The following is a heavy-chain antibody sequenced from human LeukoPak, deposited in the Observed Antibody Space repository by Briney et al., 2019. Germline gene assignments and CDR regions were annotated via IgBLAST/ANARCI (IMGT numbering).Heavy chain of an antibody. CDR2: INTNTGNP. CDR3: ARGYQLLWSPPDY. V-gene: IGHV7-4-1*02. CDR1: GYTLTELS. J-gene: IGHJ4*02. D-gene: IGHD2-2*01. Sequence: GASVKVSCKVSGYTLTELSMHWVRQAPGKGLEWMGWINTNTGNPTYAQGFTGRFVFSLDTSVSTAYLQISSLKAEDTAVYYCARGYQLLWSPPDYWGQGTLVTVSS.